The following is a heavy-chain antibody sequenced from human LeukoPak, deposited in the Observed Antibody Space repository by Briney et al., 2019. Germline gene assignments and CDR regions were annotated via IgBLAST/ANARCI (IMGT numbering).Heavy chain of an antibody. V-gene: IGHV3-30*18. CDR2: ISYDGSNK. Sequence: GGSLRLSCAASGFTFSSYGMHWVRQAPGKGLEWVAVISYDGSNKYYADSVKGRFTISRDNSKNTLYLQMNSLRAEDTAVYYCAKGPSTGLNYYYYYGMDVWGQGTTVTASS. CDR3: AKGPSTGLNYYYYYGMDV. CDR1: GFTFSSYG. D-gene: IGHD2-8*01. J-gene: IGHJ6*02.